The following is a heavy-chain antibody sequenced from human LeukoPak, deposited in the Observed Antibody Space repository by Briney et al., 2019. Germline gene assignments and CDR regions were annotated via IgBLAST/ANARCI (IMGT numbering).Heavy chain of an antibody. CDR3: TTRACHAGGCSSSFYYYYGLHF. J-gene: IGHJ6*02. CDR1: GNSISNYA. Sequence: SVKVSCKASGNSISNYAVSWVRQAPGQGFEWMGGIIPIFGTADYTQKFQGRVTITADQSTSTTYMALSSLKSEDTATYYCTTRACHAGGCSSSFYYYYGLHFWGQGTTVSVSS. V-gene: IGHV1-69*13. CDR2: IIPIFGTA. D-gene: IGHD3-16*01.